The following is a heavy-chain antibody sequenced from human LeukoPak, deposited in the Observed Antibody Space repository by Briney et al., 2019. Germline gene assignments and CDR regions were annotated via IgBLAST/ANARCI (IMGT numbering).Heavy chain of an antibody. V-gene: IGHV1-2*04. CDR2: INPNSGGT. J-gene: IGHJ4*02. D-gene: IGHD5-24*01. Sequence: ASVKVSCKASVYTLTGYYMHWVRQAPGQGLEWMGWINPNSGGTNCAQKFQGWVTMTRDTSISTAYMELSRLRSDDTAVYYGARGDGYNKPYDYWGQGTLVTASS. CDR1: VYTLTGYY. CDR3: ARGDGYNKPYDY.